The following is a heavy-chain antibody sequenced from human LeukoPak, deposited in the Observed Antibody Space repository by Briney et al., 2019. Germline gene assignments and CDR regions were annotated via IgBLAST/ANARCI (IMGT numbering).Heavy chain of an antibody. J-gene: IGHJ6*02. CDR1: GFTFNSYW. CDR2: IKEDGSEK. Sequence: GGSLRLSCAASGFTFNSYWMNWVRQAPGKGLEWVANIKEDGSEKYYVDSVKARFTISRDNAKNSLYLQMNSLRAEDTAVYYCARGVDVWGQGTTVTVSS. CDR3: ARGVDV. V-gene: IGHV3-7*04.